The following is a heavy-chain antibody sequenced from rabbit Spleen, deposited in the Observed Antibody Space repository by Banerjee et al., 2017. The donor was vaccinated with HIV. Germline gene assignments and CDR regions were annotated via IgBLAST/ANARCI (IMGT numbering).Heavy chain of an antibody. Sequence: QEQLVESGGGLVQPEGSLTLTCKASGFSFSDRDVMCWVRQAPGKGLEWIGYIDLVFGSTYYASWVNGRFTISSHNAQNTLYLQLNSLTVADTATYFCVRGASSSGYYNLWGQGTLVTVS. CDR1: GFSFSDRDV. V-gene: IGHV1S47*01. D-gene: IGHD1-1*01. CDR2: IDLVFGST. CDR3: VRGASSSGYYNL. J-gene: IGHJ4*01.